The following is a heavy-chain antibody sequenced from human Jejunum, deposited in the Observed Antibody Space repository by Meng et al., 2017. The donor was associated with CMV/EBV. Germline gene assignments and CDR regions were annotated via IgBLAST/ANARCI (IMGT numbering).Heavy chain of an antibody. D-gene: IGHD2-2*02. J-gene: IGHJ5*02. CDR3: ARGLYQPVWFDP. CDR2: IYTDGST. V-gene: IGHV3-66*02. Sequence: CATSGLILSDYYMNWVRQAPGKGLEWVSVIYTDGSTYYADSVKGRFTISRDNSKNTLYLQMNSLRAEDTAVYYCARGLYQPVWFDPWGQGTLVTVSS. CDR1: GLILSDYY.